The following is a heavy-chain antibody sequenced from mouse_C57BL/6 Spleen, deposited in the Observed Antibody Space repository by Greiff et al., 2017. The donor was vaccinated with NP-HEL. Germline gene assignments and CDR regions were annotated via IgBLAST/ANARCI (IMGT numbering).Heavy chain of an antibody. V-gene: IGHV1-53*01. CDR1: GYTFTSYW. CDR2: INPSNGGT. Sequence: QVQLQQPGTELVKPGASVKLSCKASGYTFTSYWMHWVKQRPGQGLEWIGNINPSNGGTNYNEKFKSKATLTVDKSPITAYMQLSSLTSEDSAVYYCARGTGMGYFDVWGTGTTVTVSS. D-gene: IGHD4-1*01. J-gene: IGHJ1*03. CDR3: ARGTGMGYFDV.